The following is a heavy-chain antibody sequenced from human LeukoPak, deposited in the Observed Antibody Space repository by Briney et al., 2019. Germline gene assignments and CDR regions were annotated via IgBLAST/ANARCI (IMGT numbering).Heavy chain of an antibody. Sequence: PGGSLRLSCAASGFTFTSYSMNWVRQAPGKGLEWVSYITSSSSAIDYADSVKGRFTISRDNAKKSLYLQMSSLRAEDTAVYYCARPSWLADAFEIWGQGTMVTVSS. CDR2: ITSSSSAI. CDR3: ARPSWLADAFEI. J-gene: IGHJ3*02. D-gene: IGHD6-19*01. V-gene: IGHV3-48*01. CDR1: GFTFTSYS.